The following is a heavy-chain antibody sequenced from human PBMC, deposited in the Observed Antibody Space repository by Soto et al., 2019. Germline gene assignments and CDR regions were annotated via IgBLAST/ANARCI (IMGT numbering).Heavy chain of an antibody. V-gene: IGHV4-31*03. J-gene: IGHJ4*02. D-gene: IGHD1-26*01. CDR3: ARVVGIVGATEVIDY. CDR2: IYYRGST. CDR1: GGSISSGGSY. Sequence: QVQLQESGPGLVKPSQTLSLTCTVSGGSISSGGSYWSWIRQHPGKGLEWIGYIYYRGSTYYNPPLKSRVIISVDTSKNQFSLRLSSVTAADTAVYYCARVVGIVGATEVIDYWGQGTLVTVSS.